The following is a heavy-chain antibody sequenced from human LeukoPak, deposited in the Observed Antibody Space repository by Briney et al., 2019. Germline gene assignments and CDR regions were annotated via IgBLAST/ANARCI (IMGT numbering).Heavy chain of an antibody. D-gene: IGHD7-27*01. CDR1: GFTVTSNY. J-gene: IGHJ4*02. V-gene: IGHV3-53*01. CDR3: AKTSGFFDY. Sequence: GGSLSLSCAAVGFTVTSNYMNWVRQAPGKGLEWVSVIYSTGRTYYADSVKGRFTISRDSSKNTLYLQMNSLRAEDTAVYYCAKTSGFFDYWGQGTLVTVSS. CDR2: IYSTGRT.